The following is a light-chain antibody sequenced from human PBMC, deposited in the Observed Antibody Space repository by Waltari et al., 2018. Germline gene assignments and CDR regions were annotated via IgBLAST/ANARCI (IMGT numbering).Light chain of an antibody. CDR2: KAS. J-gene: IGKJ2*03. Sequence: DIQMTQSPSSLSASVGDRVTIPCRASENVNNYLNWYQQKPGKAPKLLIYKASTLQSGVPLRFSGSGSGTDYTFTISSLQSEDVATYYCQHGYGTPYSFGQGTKVEIK. CDR1: ENVNNY. CDR3: QHGYGTPYS. V-gene: IGKV1-39*01.